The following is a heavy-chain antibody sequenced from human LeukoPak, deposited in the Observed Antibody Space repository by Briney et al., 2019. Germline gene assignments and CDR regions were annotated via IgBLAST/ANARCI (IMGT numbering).Heavy chain of an antibody. D-gene: IGHD4-11*01. Sequence: GGSLRLSCAASGLTFNTYTMHWVRQAPGRGLEWLAVISFDGSTKYYADSVRGRFAISRGNSKNTLFLQMNNLRAEDTALYYCATLVTAVTTTQFDYWGQGALVTVSS. V-gene: IGHV3-30*09. CDR1: GLTFNTYT. CDR2: ISFDGSTK. J-gene: IGHJ4*02. CDR3: ATLVTAVTTTQFDY.